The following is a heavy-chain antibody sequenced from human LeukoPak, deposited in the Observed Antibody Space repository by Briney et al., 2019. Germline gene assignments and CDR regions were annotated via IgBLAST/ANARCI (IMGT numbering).Heavy chain of an antibody. CDR3: AKLNGRNYGNDCFDK. D-gene: IGHD4-11*01. CDR1: GFSFSNSA. J-gene: IGHJ4*02. Sequence: VGSLRLSCAASGFSFSNSAMSWVRQVPGKGPDWVSAISDSGDSAYYADSVKGRVTISRDNSKNMLYLQMNSLRVEDTAVYYCAKLNGRNYGNDCFDKWGQGTLVTVSS. V-gene: IGHV3-23*01. CDR2: ISDSGDSA.